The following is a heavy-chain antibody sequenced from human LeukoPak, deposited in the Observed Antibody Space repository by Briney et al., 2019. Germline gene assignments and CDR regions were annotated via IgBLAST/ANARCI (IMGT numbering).Heavy chain of an antibody. D-gene: IGHD1-1*01. V-gene: IGHV1-69*05. J-gene: IGHJ6*04. CDR2: IIPIFGTA. Sequence: SVTVSCKASGGTFSSYAISWVRQAPGQGLEWMGGIIPIFGTANYAQKFQGRVTITTDESTSTAYMELSSLRSEDTAVYYCARGTTGTTNLDVWGKGTTVTVSS. CDR1: GGTFSSYA. CDR3: ARGTTGTTNLDV.